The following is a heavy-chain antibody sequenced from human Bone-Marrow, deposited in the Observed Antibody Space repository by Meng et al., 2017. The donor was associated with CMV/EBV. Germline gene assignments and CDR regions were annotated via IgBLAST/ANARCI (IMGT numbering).Heavy chain of an antibody. D-gene: IGHD1-26*01. CDR2: ISSNDTTI. V-gene: IGHV3-48*03. J-gene: IGHJ1*01. CDR3: ARAARGGATSAQYFQY. CDR1: GFTFSTYE. Sequence: GGSLRLSCAASGFTFSTYEVNWVRQAPGKGLEWVSYISSNDTTIYYADSVKGRFTISRDNAKNSLSLQMNSLRAEDTAVNYCARAARGGATSAQYFQYWGQGTLVTVSS.